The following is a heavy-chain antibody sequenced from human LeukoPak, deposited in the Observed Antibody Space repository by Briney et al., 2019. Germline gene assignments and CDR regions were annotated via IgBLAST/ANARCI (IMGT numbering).Heavy chain of an antibody. Sequence: GGSLRLSCAASGFTFSSYSMNWVRQAPGKGLEWVSSISSSSSFIYYTDSVKGRFSISRDNAKNSLYLQMNSLRAEDTAVYYCARDICSDGVCYYGMDVWGQGTTVTVSS. CDR2: ISSSSSFI. D-gene: IGHD2-8*01. V-gene: IGHV3-21*06. J-gene: IGHJ6*02. CDR1: GFTFSSYS. CDR3: ARDICSDGVCYYGMDV.